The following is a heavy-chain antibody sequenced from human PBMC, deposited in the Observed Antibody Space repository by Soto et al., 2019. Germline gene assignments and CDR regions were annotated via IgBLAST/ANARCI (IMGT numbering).Heavy chain of an antibody. CDR1: GFTYSSYS. V-gene: IGHV3-21*01. Sequence: EVQLVESGGGLVKPGGSLRLSCAASGFTYSSYSMNWVRQAPGKGLEWVASISSSISYIYYADSVKGRFTISRDNAKNSLNLQMNSRRAEDTGVYYCAAGVNWFDPWGQGTLVTVSS. CDR2: ISSSISYI. J-gene: IGHJ5*02. CDR3: AAGVNWFDP.